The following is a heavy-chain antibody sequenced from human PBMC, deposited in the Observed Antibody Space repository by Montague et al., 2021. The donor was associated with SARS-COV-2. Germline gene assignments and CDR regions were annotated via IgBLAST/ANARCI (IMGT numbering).Heavy chain of an antibody. D-gene: IGHD3-22*01. Sequence: SETLSLTCADGGSFSGHYWSWIRQPPGKGLEWIGEINNSGSTNYNPSLKSRVTISVDTSKNQFSLKLHSVTAADTAVYYCARGRIEVSMIVVVLTGASYYMDAWGKGTTVTVSS. CDR2: INNSGST. V-gene: IGHV4-34*01. CDR1: GGSFSGHY. J-gene: IGHJ6*03. CDR3: ARGRIEVSMIVVVLTGASYYMDA.